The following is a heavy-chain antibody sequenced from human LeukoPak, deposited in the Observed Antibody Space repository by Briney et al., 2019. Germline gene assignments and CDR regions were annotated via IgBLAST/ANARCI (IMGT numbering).Heavy chain of an antibody. V-gene: IGHV3-11*01. Sequence: GGSLRLSCAASGFTFSDYYMSWIRQAPGKGLEWVSYISSSGSTIYYADSVKGRFTISRDNAKNSLYLQMNSLRAEDTAVYYCATTTISDYYYYYGMDVWGQGTTVTVSS. CDR2: ISSSGSTI. D-gene: IGHD3-3*01. J-gene: IGHJ6*02. CDR1: GFTFSDYY. CDR3: ATTTISDYYYYYGMDV.